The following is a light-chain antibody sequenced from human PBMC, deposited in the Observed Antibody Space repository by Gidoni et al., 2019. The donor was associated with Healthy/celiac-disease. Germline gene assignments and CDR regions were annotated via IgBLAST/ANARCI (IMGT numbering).Light chain of an antibody. CDR1: QSVSSN. Sequence: ASQSVSSNLAWYQQKPGQAPTTLIYGASTRATGTPARFSGSGSGTEFTLTISSLQYEDFAVYYCQQYNNWPPYTFGQGTKLEIK. CDR3: QQYNNWPPYT. V-gene: IGKV3-15*01. J-gene: IGKJ2*01. CDR2: GAS.